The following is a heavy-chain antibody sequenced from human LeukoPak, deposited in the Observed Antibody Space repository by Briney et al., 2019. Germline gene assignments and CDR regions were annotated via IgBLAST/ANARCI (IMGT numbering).Heavy chain of an antibody. V-gene: IGHV4-4*02. Sequence: SETLSLTCAVSGGSISSSNWWSWVRQHPGKGLEWIGCIYNSEGTSYNPSLKSRVTISVDTSKNQFSLKLSSVTAADTAVYYCARDSSGSPASYWGQGTLVTVSS. CDR1: GGSISSSNW. D-gene: IGHD3-22*01. CDR3: ARDSSGSPASY. CDR2: IYNSEGT. J-gene: IGHJ4*02.